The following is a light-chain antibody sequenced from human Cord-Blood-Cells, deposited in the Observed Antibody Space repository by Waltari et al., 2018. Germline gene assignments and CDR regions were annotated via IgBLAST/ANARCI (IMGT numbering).Light chain of an antibody. CDR1: SLRSYY. J-gene: IGLJ3*02. Sequence: SSELTQDPAVSVALGQTVRITCQGDSLRSYYASWYQQKPGQAPVLVIYGKNNRPSGIPDRFAGSSSGNTASLTIPRAQAEDEADYYCNSRDSSGNHWVFGGGTKLTVL. V-gene: IGLV3-19*01. CDR3: NSRDSSGNHWV. CDR2: GKN.